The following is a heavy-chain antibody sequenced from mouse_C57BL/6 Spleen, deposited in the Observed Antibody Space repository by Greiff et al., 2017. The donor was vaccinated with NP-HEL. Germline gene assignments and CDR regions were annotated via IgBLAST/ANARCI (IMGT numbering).Heavy chain of an antibody. CDR1: GYTFTSYT. J-gene: IGHJ4*01. D-gene: IGHD1-1*01. Sequence: VQLQQSGAELARPGASVKMSCKASGYTFTSYTMHWVKQRPGQGLEWIGYINPSSGYTKYNQKFKDKATLTADKSSSTAYMQLSSLTSEDSAVYYCARILRYLYAMDYWGQGTSVTVSS. CDR2: INPSSGYT. V-gene: IGHV1-4*01. CDR3: ARILRYLYAMDY.